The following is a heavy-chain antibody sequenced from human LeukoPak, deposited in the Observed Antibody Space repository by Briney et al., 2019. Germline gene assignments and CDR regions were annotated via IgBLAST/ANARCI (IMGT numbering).Heavy chain of an antibody. J-gene: IGHJ3*01. CDR3: ARGRYSGFDL. CDR1: GDSVSTNSVA. CDR2: TYYRSKWNN. V-gene: IGHV6-1*01. Sequence: SQTLSLTCAISGDSVSTNSVAWNWIRQSPSRGLEWLGRTYYRSKWNNDYAVSVKSRITVNPDTSKNQFSLQLNSVTPDDTALYYCARGRYSGFDLWGQGTMVTVSS. D-gene: IGHD2-15*01.